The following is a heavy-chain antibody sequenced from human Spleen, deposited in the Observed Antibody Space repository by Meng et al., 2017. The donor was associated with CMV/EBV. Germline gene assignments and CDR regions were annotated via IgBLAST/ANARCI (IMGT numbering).Heavy chain of an antibody. D-gene: IGHD3-10*01. J-gene: IGHJ6*02. CDR2: IKQDGSEK. Sequence: GGSLRLSCAASGFTFSSYWMSWVRQAPGKGLEWVANIKQDGSEKYYVDSVKGRFTISRDNAENSLYLQTNSLRAEDTAVYYCARGSGGDYYYSMDVWGQGTTVTVSS. V-gene: IGHV3-7*01. CDR1: GFTFSSYW. CDR3: ARGSGGDYYYSMDV.